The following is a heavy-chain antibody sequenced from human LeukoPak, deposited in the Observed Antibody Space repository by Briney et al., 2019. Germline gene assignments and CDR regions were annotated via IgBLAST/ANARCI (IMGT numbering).Heavy chain of an antibody. J-gene: IGHJ4*02. CDR1: GYTFTDYY. D-gene: IGHD2-2*01. CDR3: ARANALYCSSTSCLFDY. V-gene: IGHV1-2*02. Sequence: ASVKVSCKASGYTFTDYYIHWVRQTPGQGLEWMAWINPNSGGTYYAQNFHDRNTLTRYTSISTAYMELSRLRFDDTAIYYCARANALYCSSTSCLFDYWGQGTLVTVSS. CDR2: INPNSGGT.